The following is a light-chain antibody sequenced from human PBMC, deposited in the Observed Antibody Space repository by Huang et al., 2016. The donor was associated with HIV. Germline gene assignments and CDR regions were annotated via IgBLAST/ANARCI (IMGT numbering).Light chain of an antibody. V-gene: IGKV1-39*01. Sequence: DIEMIQSPSSLSAYVGDTVTMTCRASQNINKYVNWYQQKVGKAPQLVISVVSHLKEGVHVKCSGSVAETNFTLTINNIQPDDFATYCCQQSFATVPYTFAQGTKLEIK. J-gene: IGKJ2*01. CDR2: VVS. CDR3: QQSFATVPYT. CDR1: QNINKY.